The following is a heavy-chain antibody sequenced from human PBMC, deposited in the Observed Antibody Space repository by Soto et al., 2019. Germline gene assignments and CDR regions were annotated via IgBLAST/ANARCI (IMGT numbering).Heavy chain of an antibody. CDR1: GFTFSSYA. CDR3: AKASGVVVVAAKSDY. CDR2: ISGSGGST. Sequence: GGSLRLSCAASGFTFSSYAMSWVRQAPGKGLEWVSAISGSGGSTYYADSVKGRFTISRDNSKNTLYLQMNSLRAEDTAVYYCAKASGVVVVAAKSDYWGQGTLVTVSS. D-gene: IGHD2-15*01. J-gene: IGHJ4*02. V-gene: IGHV3-23*01.